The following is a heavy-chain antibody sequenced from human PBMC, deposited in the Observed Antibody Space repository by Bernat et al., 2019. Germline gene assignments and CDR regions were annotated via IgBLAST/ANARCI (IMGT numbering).Heavy chain of an antibody. Sequence: QVQLQQWGAGLLKPSETLSLTFAVYGGSFSGYYWSWIRQPPGTGLEWIGEINHSGSTNYNPSLKSRVTISVDTSKNQFSLKLSSVTAADTAVYYCARAVVPAEGKHPPGHHYYYYMDVWGKGTTVTVSS. CDR1: GGSFSGYY. CDR2: INHSGST. D-gene: IGHD2-2*01. CDR3: ARAVVPAEGKHPPGHHYYYYMDV. V-gene: IGHV4-34*01. J-gene: IGHJ6*03.